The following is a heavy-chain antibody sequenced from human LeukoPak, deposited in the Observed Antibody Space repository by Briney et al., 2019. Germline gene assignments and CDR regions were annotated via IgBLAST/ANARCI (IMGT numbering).Heavy chain of an antibody. CDR3: ARHRRYSSSWFPLDFDY. D-gene: IGHD6-13*01. V-gene: IGHV4-4*07. J-gene: IGHJ4*02. CDR1: GGSISSYY. Sequence: SETLSLTRTVSGGSISSYYWSWIRQPAGKGLEWNGRIYTSGSTNYNPSLKSRVTMSVDTSKNQFSLKLSSVTAADTAVYYCARHRRYSSSWFPLDFDYWGQGTLVTVSS. CDR2: IYTSGST.